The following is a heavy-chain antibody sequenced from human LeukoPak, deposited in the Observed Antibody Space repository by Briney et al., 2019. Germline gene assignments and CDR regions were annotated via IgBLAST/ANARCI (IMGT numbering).Heavy chain of an antibody. CDR3: ARDHCTIGVCSTFDY. D-gene: IGHD2-8*01. J-gene: IGHJ4*02. CDR1: GYTFTGYY. Sequence: GASVRVSCEASGYTFTGYYMHWVRHAPGQGLVCMGRINPNSGVTNYTRMFQGRDTMNRDTPNSTAYMELSRLRSDDTAVYYCARDHCTIGVCSTFDYWGQRTLVSASS. V-gene: IGHV1-2*06. CDR2: INPNSGVT.